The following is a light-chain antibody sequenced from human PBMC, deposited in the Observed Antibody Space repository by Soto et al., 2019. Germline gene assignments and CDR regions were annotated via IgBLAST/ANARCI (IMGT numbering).Light chain of an antibody. J-gene: IGLJ1*01. V-gene: IGLV2-14*01. CDR2: QVS. Sequence: QSALTQPASVSGSPGQSITISCTGTSSDIGAYNSVSWYQQHPGKAPKLIVFQVSFRPSAVSDRFSGPKSDNTASLAISGLQTEDEADYYCLSYTASSTLVFGTGTKVTVL. CDR3: LSYTASSTLV. CDR1: SSDIGAYNS.